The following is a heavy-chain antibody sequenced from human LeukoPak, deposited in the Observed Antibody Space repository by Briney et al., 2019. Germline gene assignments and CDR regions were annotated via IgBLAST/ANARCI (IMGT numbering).Heavy chain of an antibody. CDR1: GDSVSSDSAA. Sequence: NLSRTLSLTCAISGDSVSSDSAAWNWIRQSPSRGLEWLGRTYYRSKWYYDYALAVKSRITINPDTSKNQFSLHLNSVTPEDTAVYFCARDPVGGSTIFDFWGQGTLVTVSS. CDR2: TYYRSKWYY. CDR3: ARDPVGGSTIFDF. J-gene: IGHJ4*02. V-gene: IGHV6-1*01. D-gene: IGHD1-26*01.